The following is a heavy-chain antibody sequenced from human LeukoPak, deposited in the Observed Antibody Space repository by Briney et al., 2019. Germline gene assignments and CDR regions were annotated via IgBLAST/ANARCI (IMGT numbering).Heavy chain of an antibody. J-gene: IGHJ4*02. D-gene: IGHD6-6*01. CDR3: ARDERRYCSDSSCYPGDY. Sequence: PGGSLRLSCAASGFTFSNFAMSWVRQAPGKGLEWVANIKEDGSVIYYADSVKGRFTISRDNAKNSVYLQIDSLRAEDTAVYYCARDERRYCSDSSCYPGDYWGQGTLVTVSS. V-gene: IGHV3-7*01. CDR1: GFTFSNFA. CDR2: IKEDGSVI.